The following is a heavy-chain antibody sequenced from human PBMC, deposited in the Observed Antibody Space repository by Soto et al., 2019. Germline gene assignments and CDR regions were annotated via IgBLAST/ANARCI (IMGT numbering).Heavy chain of an antibody. V-gene: IGHV2-26*01. CDR1: GFSLSNARMG. CDR3: ARMVYSGSFLIDY. Sequence: QVTLKESGPVLVKPTETLTLTCTVSGFSLSNARMGVSWIRQPPGKALEWLAHIFSNDEKSYSTSLKSRLTISKDTSKSQVVLTMTNMDPVDTATYYCARMVYSGSFLIDYWGQGTLVTVSS. D-gene: IGHD1-26*01. CDR2: IFSNDEK. J-gene: IGHJ4*02.